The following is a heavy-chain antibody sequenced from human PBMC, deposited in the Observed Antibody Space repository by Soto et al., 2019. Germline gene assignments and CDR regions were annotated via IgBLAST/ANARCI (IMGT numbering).Heavy chain of an antibody. CDR2: IWYDGSNK. CDR3: ARGMVGKRYYYYYYGMDV. J-gene: IGHJ6*02. D-gene: IGHD1-26*01. V-gene: IGHV3-33*01. CDR1: GFTFSSYG. Sequence: GGSLRLSCAASGFTFSSYGMHWVRQAPGKGLEWVAVIWYDGSNKYYADSVKGRFTISRDNSKNTPYLQMNSLRAEDTAVYYCARGMVGKRYYYYYYGMDVWGQGTTVTVSS.